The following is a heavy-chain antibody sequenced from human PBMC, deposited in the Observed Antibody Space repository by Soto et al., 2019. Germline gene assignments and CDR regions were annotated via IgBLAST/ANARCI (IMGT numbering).Heavy chain of an antibody. Sequence: EVQLVESGGGLVQPGGSLRLSCAASNFTFSRYSMNWFRQAPGKGLEWVSYISSSTNTISYADSVKGRFTISRDNAKSSLYLQMKSLRDEDTAVYYCARQLGSPSAGDFDYWGQGTLVTVSS. CDR1: NFTFSRYS. J-gene: IGHJ4*02. CDR3: ARQLGSPSAGDFDY. V-gene: IGHV3-48*02. CDR2: ISSSTNTI. D-gene: IGHD3-3*02.